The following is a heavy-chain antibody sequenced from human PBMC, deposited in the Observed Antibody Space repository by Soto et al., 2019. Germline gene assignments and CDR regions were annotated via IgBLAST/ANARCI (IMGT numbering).Heavy chain of an antibody. CDR3: AMVDVYVTPSPQDV. CDR2: INAYNGNT. D-gene: IGHD3-16*01. CDR1: GYSFTRYG. Sequence: QVQLVQSGAEVKNPGASVKVSCKASGYSFTRYGIGWARQAPGQGLEWMGWINAYNGNTNYAQNLQGRLTLTTDTSTTTACMELRSLRSNDTAIYYCAMVDVYVTPSPQDVWGQGTTVTVSS. V-gene: IGHV1-18*01. J-gene: IGHJ6*02.